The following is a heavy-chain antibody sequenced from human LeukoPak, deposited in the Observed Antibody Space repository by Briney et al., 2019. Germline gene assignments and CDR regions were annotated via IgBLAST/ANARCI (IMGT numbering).Heavy chain of an antibody. D-gene: IGHD4-23*01. Sequence: ASVRVSCKASGYTFTDYIISWVRQAPGQGLEWMGWIRTYNGDTKYAPSLQGRLTMTTDSSTSTAYLELRSLRFDDTAVYYCARTMTTVAPHGELDSWGQGTLVTVSS. CDR1: GYTFTDYI. CDR3: ARTMTTVAPHGELDS. J-gene: IGHJ4*02. CDR2: IRTYNGDT. V-gene: IGHV1-18*01.